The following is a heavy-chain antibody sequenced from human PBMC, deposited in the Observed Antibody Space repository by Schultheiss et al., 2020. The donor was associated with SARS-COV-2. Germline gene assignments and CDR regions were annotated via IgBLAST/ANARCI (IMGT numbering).Heavy chain of an antibody. D-gene: IGHD5-24*01. V-gene: IGHV4-39*07. CDR2: INHSGST. CDR3: ARGSTVEMATTRSFYY. J-gene: IGHJ4*02. Sequence: SETLSLTCTVSGGSISSGDYYWSWIRQPPGKGLEWIGEINHSGSTNYNPSLKSRVTISVDTSKNQFSLKLSSVTAADTAVYYCARGSTVEMATTRSFYYWGQGTLVTVSS. CDR1: GGSISSGDYY.